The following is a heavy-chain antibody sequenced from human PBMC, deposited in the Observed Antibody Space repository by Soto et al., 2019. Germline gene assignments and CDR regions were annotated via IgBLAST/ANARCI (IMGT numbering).Heavy chain of an antibody. CDR3: ARGRPDSARLDP. Sequence: SETLSLTCAVYGGCFSGYYWIWIRQPPGKGLEWMGEINHSGSTNYNPSLKSRVTISVDTSKNQFSLKLSSVTAADTAVYYCARGRPDSARLDPVGQATLVTASS. D-gene: IGHD2-15*01. CDR1: GGCFSGYY. V-gene: IGHV4-34*01. J-gene: IGHJ5*02. CDR2: INHSGST.